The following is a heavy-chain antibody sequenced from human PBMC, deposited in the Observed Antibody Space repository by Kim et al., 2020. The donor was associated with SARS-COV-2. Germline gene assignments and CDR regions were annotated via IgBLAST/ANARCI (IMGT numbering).Heavy chain of an antibody. J-gene: IGHJ6*02. CDR2: ISYDGSNK. Sequence: GGSLRLSCAGSGFTFSSYGMHWVRQAPGKGLEWVVVISYDGSNKYYADSVKGRFTISRDNSKNTLYLQMNSLRAEDTAVYYCARDKGKIIPPYYYYYGMDVWGQGTTVTVSS. V-gene: IGHV3-33*05. D-gene: IGHD2-2*02. CDR3: ARDKGKIIPPYYYYYGMDV. CDR1: GFTFSSYG.